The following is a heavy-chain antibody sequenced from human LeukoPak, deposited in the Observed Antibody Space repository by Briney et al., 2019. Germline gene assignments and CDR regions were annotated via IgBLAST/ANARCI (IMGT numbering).Heavy chain of an antibody. D-gene: IGHD2/OR15-2a*01. J-gene: IGHJ4*02. CDR2: VYTSGST. V-gene: IGHV4-4*07. CDR3: ARSPSSSTEGYFDY. CDR1: GGSISSYY. Sequence: SETLSLTCTVSGGSISSYYWSWIRQPAGKGLEWIARVYTSGSTNYSPSLKSRVSMSVDTSKNQFSLKLTSVTAADTAVYFCARSPSSSTEGYFDYWGQGTLVTVSS.